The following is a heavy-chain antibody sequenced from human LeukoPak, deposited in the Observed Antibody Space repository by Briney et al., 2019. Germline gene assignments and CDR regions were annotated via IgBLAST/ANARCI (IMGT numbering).Heavy chain of an antibody. CDR1: EFSFSTYS. J-gene: IGHJ3*02. CDR2: ISSGSSII. CDR3: ARGGAGATKDDTFDI. D-gene: IGHD1-1*01. Sequence: GGSLRLSCAASEFSFSTYSMNWVRQAPGRGLEWVSSISSGSSIIFYADSVKGRFTISRDNAKNSLYLQMIGLRAEDTAVYYCARGGAGATKDDTFDIWGQGTMVTVSS. V-gene: IGHV3-21*01.